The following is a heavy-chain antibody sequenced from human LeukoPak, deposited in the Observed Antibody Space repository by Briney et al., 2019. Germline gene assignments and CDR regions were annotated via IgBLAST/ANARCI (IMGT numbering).Heavy chain of an antibody. CDR3: AKGPYCSSTSCYPTEYFQH. CDR1: GYTFTSYG. D-gene: IGHD2-2*01. J-gene: IGHJ1*01. V-gene: IGHV1-18*01. Sequence: ASVKVSCKASGYTFTSYGISWVRQAPGQGLAWMGWISAYNGNTNYAQKLQGRVTMTTDTSTSTAYMELRSLRSDDTAVYYCAKGPYCSSTSCYPTEYFQHWGQGTLVTVSS. CDR2: ISAYNGNT.